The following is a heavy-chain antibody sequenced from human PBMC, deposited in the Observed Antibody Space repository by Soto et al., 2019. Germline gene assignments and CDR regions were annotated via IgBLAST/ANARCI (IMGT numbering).Heavy chain of an antibody. J-gene: IGHJ6*03. CDR3: ARGLATCFRGGSVGTSYYYYYMDV. D-gene: IGHD2-21*02. Sequence: SETQSLTSTVYGLSFRGYYWSWIRQPPGKGLEWIGEINHSGSTNYNPSLKSRVTISVATSKHQFSLKLTSVTAADTAVYYCARGLATCFRGGSVGTSYYYYYMDVWVKGTTVTVS. CDR2: INHSGST. V-gene: IGHV4-34*01. CDR1: GLSFRGYY.